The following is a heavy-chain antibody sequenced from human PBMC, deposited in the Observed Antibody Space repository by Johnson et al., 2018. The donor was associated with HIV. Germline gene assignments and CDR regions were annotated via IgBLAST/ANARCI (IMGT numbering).Heavy chain of an antibody. CDR2: ISYDGSNK. CDR3: ARESGFEWELLGGMHWAM. Sequence: QVQLVESGGGVVQPGRSLRLSCAASGFTFSSYAMHWVRQAPGKGLEWVAVISYDGSNKYYADSVKGRFTISRDNSKNTLYLQMNSLRAEDSAVYYCARESGFEWELLGGMHWAMWG. D-gene: IGHD1-26*01. J-gene: IGHJ1*01. CDR1: GFTFSSYA. V-gene: IGHV3-30*04.